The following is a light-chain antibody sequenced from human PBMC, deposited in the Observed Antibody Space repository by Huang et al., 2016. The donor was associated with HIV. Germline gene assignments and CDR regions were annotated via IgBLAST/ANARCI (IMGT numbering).Light chain of an antibody. CDR2: GAS. Sequence: EIVLTQSPGTLSLSPGERATLSCRASQSVSSSYLAWYQQKPGQAPRLLFYGASSRATGIPDRFSGSGSGTDFTLTISRLEREDFAVYYCQQYDSSPWTFGQGTKVEIK. CDR3: QQYDSSPWT. CDR1: QSVSSSY. J-gene: IGKJ1*01. V-gene: IGKV3-20*01.